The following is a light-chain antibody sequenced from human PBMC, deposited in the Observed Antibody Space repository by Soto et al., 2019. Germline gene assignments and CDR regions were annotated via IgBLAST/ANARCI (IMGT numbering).Light chain of an antibody. V-gene: IGKV4-1*01. Sequence: DIEMTQSPDSLAVSLGERATINCKSSQSVLYSSNNKNYLGWYQQKPEQPPKLLIYWASTRESGVPDRFSGSGSGTDFTLTISSLQAEDVAVYYCQQYYSTPWTFGQGTKVEIK. CDR3: QQYYSTPWT. CDR1: QSVLYSSNNKNY. J-gene: IGKJ1*01. CDR2: WAS.